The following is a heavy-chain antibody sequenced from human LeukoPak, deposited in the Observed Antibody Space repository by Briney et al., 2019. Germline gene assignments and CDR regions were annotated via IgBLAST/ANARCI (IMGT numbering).Heavy chain of an antibody. CDR3: ARRNGQDIVATFRRRYYFDY. Sequence: SETLSLTCTVSGGSISGGSYYWSWIRQPAGKGLEWIGRIYTSGSTNYNPSLKSRVTISVDTSKNQFSLKLSSVTAADTAVYYCARRNGQDIVATFRRRYYFDYWGQGTLVTVSS. CDR2: IYTSGST. J-gene: IGHJ4*02. V-gene: IGHV4-61*02. CDR1: GGSISGGSYY. D-gene: IGHD5-12*01.